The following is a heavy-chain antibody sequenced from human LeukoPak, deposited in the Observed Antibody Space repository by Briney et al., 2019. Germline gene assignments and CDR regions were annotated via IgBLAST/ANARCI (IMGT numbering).Heavy chain of an antibody. CDR2: IIPIFGTA. CDR3: ARGGAARPDY. V-gene: IGHV1-69*13. CDR1: GYTFTNFG. D-gene: IGHD6-6*01. Sequence: ASVKVSCKASGYTFTNFGISWVRQAPGQGLEWMGGIIPIFGTANYAQKFQGRVTITADESTSTAYMELSSLRSEDTAVYYCARGGAARPDYWGQGTLVTVSS. J-gene: IGHJ4*02.